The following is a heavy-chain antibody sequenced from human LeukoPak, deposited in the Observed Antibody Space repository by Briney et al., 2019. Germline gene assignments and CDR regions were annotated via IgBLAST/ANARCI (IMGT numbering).Heavy chain of an antibody. CDR1: GYTFTSYY. CDR3: ARCSPNWVGATSHFDY. V-gene: IGHV1-46*01. D-gene: IGHD1-26*01. Sequence: GASVKVSCKASGYTFTSYYMHWVRQAPGQGLEWMGIINPSGGSTSYAQKFQGRVTMTRDTSTSTVYMELSSLRSEDTAVYYCARCSPNWVGATSHFDYWGQGTLVTVSS. CDR2: INPSGGST. J-gene: IGHJ4*02.